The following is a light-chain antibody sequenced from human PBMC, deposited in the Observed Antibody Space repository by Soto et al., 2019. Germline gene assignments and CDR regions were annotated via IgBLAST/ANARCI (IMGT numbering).Light chain of an antibody. CDR3: QQYNNWHRT. Sequence: EIVMTQSPATLSVSPGERATLSCRASQSVSSKLAWYQQKPGQAPRLLINGASTRATGIPARFSGSWSGTEFTLTISSLQSKDFAVYSCQQYNNWHRTFREGTKLEIK. CDR1: QSVSSK. J-gene: IGKJ2*01. CDR2: GAS. V-gene: IGKV3-15*01.